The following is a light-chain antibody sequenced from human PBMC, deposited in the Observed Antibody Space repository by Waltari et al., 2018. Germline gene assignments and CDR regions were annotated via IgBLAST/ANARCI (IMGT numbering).Light chain of an antibody. CDR3: HSRDASGVGGS. J-gene: IGLJ2*01. V-gene: IGLV3-19*01. CDR2: DKN. Sequence: SSELTQDPAVSVAMGQTATIPCPGNGLRSYYESWYQQRPGQAPILIMYDKNNRPSGVPDRFSGSNSDNTASLTITGAQAEDEASYYCHSRDASGVGGSFGGGTKLTVL. CDR1: GLRSYY.